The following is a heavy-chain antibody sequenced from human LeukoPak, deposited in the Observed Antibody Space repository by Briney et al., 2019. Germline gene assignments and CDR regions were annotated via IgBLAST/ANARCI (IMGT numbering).Heavy chain of an antibody. Sequence: GGSLRLSCAASGFTLSTYTMHWVRQAPGKGLEWVAVLSYDGTNKYNADSVKGRFTVSRDSSKNTLYPQMNSLRAEDTAVYYCARSQGQLYCSTSSCYYFDYWGQGTLVTVSS. CDR3: ARSQGQLYCSTSSCYYFDY. D-gene: IGHD2-2*01. J-gene: IGHJ4*02. CDR2: LSYDGTNK. V-gene: IGHV3-30-3*01. CDR1: GFTLSTYT.